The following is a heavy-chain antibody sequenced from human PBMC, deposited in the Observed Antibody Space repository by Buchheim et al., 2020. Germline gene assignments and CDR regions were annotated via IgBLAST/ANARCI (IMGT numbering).Heavy chain of an antibody. D-gene: IGHD3-9*01. J-gene: IGHJ6*02. Sequence: EVQLLESGGGLVQPGGSLRLSCAASGFTFSSYAMSWVRQAPGKGLEWVSAISGSGGSTYYADSVKGRFTISRDNSKNTLYLQMNSLRAEDTAVYYCAKHQSNFDWLLSRYYGMDVWGQGTT. CDR2: ISGSGGST. CDR1: GFTFSSYA. V-gene: IGHV3-23*01. CDR3: AKHQSNFDWLLSRYYGMDV.